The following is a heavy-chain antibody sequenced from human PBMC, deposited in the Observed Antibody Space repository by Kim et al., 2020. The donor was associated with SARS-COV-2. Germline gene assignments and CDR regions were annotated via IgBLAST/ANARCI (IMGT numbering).Heavy chain of an antibody. CDR2: IIPIFGTA. CDR1: GGTFSSYA. Sequence: SVKVSCKASGGTFSSYAISWVRQAPGQGLEWMGGIIPIFGTANYAQKFQGRVTITADESTSTAYMELSSLRSEDTAVYYCARAASGGAAAGHNWFDPWGQGTLVTVSS. V-gene: IGHV1-69*13. CDR3: ARAASGGAAAGHNWFDP. D-gene: IGHD6-13*01. J-gene: IGHJ5*02.